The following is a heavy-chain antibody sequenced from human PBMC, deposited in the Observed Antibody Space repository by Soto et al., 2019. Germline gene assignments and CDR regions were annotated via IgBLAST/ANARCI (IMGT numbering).Heavy chain of an antibody. CDR2: IVVGSGNT. J-gene: IGHJ6*02. CDR3: ARGLVVVAATVYYYGMDV. CDR1: GFTFTSSA. Sequence: ASVKVSCKASGFTFTSSAMQWVRQARGQRLEWIGWIVVGSGNTNYAQKFQERVTITRDMSTSTAYMELSSLRSEDTAVYYCARGLVVVAATVYYYGMDVWGQGTTVTVSS. D-gene: IGHD2-15*01. V-gene: IGHV1-58*02.